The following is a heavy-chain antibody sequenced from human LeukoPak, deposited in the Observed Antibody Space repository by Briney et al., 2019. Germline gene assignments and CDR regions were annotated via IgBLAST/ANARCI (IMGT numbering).Heavy chain of an antibody. J-gene: IGHJ2*01. CDR3: ARSDTIGYSPREWDYWYFDL. CDR2: ISRSSTNT. Sequence: GGSLRLSCAASGFSFRTYSMNWVRQAPGKGLEWVSSISRSSTNTYYAASLKGRFTISRDNAKNSLYLQMNSLRADDTAVYYCARSDTIGYSPREWDYWYFDLWGRGTLVTVSS. V-gene: IGHV3-21*01. CDR1: GFSFRTYS. D-gene: IGHD3-22*01.